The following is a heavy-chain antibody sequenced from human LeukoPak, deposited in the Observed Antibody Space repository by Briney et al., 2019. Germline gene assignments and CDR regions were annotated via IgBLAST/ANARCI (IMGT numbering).Heavy chain of an antibody. J-gene: IGHJ4*02. Sequence: SETLSLTCTVSGGSISSYYWSWIRQPPGKGLEWIGYIYYSGSTNYNPPLKSRVTISVDTSKNQFSLKLSSVTAADTAVYYCAGIAAAGVSRDYWGQGTLVTVSS. D-gene: IGHD6-13*01. CDR2: IYYSGST. CDR3: AGIAAAGVSRDY. V-gene: IGHV4-59*08. CDR1: GGSISSYY.